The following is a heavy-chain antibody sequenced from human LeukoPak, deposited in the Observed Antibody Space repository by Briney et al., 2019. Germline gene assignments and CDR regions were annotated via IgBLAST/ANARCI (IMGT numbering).Heavy chain of an antibody. V-gene: IGHV4-59*01. CDR1: GGSISSYY. CDR3: TRTTEGYAGGPGYSYYYYMDV. J-gene: IGHJ6*03. CDR2: IHYSGST. D-gene: IGHD5-12*01. Sequence: SETLSLTCTVSGGSISSYYWSWIRQPPGKGLEWIGYIHYSGSTHYNPSLKSRVTISVDTSKNQVSLKLRSVTAADTAVYYCTRTTEGYAGGPGYSYYYYMDVWGKGTTVTISS.